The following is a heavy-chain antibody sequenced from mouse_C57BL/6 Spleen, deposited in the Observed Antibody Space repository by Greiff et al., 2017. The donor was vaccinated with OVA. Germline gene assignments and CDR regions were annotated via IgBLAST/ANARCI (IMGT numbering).Heavy chain of an antibody. CDR3: ARNHDYEEDY. CDR1: GYTFTDYY. D-gene: IGHD2-4*01. J-gene: IGHJ4*01. CDR2: INPNNGGT. Sequence: VQLQQSGPELVKPGASVKISCKASGYTFTDYYMNWVKQSHGKSLEWIGDINPNNGGTSYNQKFKGKATLTVDKSSSTAYMELRSLTSEDSAVYYCARNHDYEEDYWGQGTSVTVSS. V-gene: IGHV1-26*01.